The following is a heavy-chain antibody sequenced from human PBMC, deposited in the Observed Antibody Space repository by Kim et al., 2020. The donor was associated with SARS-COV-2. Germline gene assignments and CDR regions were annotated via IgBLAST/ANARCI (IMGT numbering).Heavy chain of an antibody. CDR3: ARAGSGGSFPT. J-gene: IGHJ5*02. Sequence: GGSLRLSCAASGFTLSSYWMHWVRQAPGKGLVWVSLISTDGSTAYADYVKGRFTISRDNAKNTVSLQMNSLRADDTAVYYCARAGSGGSFPTWGQGTLATVSS. CDR2: ISTDGST. CDR1: GFTLSSYW. D-gene: IGHD2-15*01. V-gene: IGHV3-74*01.